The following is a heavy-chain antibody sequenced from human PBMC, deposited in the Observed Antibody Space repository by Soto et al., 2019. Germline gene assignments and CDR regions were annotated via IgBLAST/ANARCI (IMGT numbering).Heavy chain of an antibody. J-gene: IGHJ3*02. CDR1: GYTFTSYG. CDR2: ISAYNGNT. Sequence: GASVKVSCKASGYTFTSYGISWVRQAPGQGLEWMGWISAYNGNTNYAQKLQGRVTMTTDTSTSTAYMELRSLRSDDTAVYYCARVGVSLYLDLLDVFAIWGQGTMVIVSS. V-gene: IGHV1-18*01. CDR3: ARVGVSLYLDLLDVFAI. D-gene: IGHD1-26*01.